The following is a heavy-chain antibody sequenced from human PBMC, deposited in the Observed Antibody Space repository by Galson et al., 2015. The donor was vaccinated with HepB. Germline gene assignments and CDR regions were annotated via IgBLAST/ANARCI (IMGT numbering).Heavy chain of an antibody. CDR3: AREHYPEDYGDYEGVSDY. D-gene: IGHD4-17*01. J-gene: IGHJ4*02. V-gene: IGHV1-18*04. CDR1: GYTFTSYG. Sequence: SVKVSCKASGYTFTSYGISWVRQAPGQGLEWMGWISAYNGNTNYAQKLQGRVTMTTDTSTNTAYMELRSLRSDDTAVYYCAREHYPEDYGDYEGVSDYWGQGTLVTVSS. CDR2: ISAYNGNT.